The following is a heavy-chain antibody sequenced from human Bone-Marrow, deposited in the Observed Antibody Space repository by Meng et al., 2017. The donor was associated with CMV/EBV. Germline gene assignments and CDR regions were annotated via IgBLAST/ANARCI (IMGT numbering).Heavy chain of an antibody. D-gene: IGHD2-2*02. CDR2: IYSGGGST. Sequence: GGSLRLSCAASGFTFSSYAMGWVRQGPGKGPEWVSVIYSGGGSTYYADSVKGRFTISRDNAKNSLYLQMNSLRAEDTAVYYCARAHCSSTSCYRWGFDYWGQGTLVTVSS. CDR1: GFTFSSYA. J-gene: IGHJ4*02. CDR3: ARAHCSSTSCYRWGFDY. V-gene: IGHV3-23*03.